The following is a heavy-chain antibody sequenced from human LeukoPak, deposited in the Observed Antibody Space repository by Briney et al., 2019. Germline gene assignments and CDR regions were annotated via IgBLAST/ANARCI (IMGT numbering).Heavy chain of an antibody. CDR3: AVGFGELLFDY. J-gene: IGHJ4*02. CDR2: INHSGST. V-gene: IGHV4-34*01. D-gene: IGHD3-10*01. Sequence: SETLSLTCGVYGGSFSGYYWSWIRQPPGKGLVWIGEINHSGSTNYNPSLKSRVTISVDTSKNQFSLKLSSVTAADTAVYYCAVGFGELLFDYWGQGTLVTVSS. CDR1: GGSFSGYY.